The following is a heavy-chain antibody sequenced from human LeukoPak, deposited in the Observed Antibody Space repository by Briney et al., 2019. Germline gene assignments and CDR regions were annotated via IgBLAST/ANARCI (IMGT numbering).Heavy chain of an antibody. J-gene: IGHJ3*02. D-gene: IGHD1-26*01. CDR2: INHSGTT. V-gene: IGHV4-34*01. CDR1: GGPFSGYY. Sequence: SETLSLTCAVYGGPFSGYYWSWIRQPPGKGLEWIGEINHSGTTNYNPSLKSRVTISVDTSKNQFSLKLSSVTAADTAVYYCASLVGATSLDAFDIWGQGTMVTVSS. CDR3: ASLVGATSLDAFDI.